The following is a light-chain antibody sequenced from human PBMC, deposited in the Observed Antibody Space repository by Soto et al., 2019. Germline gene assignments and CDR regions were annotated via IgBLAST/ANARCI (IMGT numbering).Light chain of an antibody. CDR2: EVS. J-gene: IGLJ2*01. CDR1: SSDVGGYNY. Sequence: QSVLTQPPSASGSPGQSVTISCIGTSSDVGGYNYVSWYQHHPGKAPKLMIYEVSKRPAGVPDRFSGSKSGNTASLTVSGREAEDEADYYCSSYAAMNHLGVFGGGAKVTVL. V-gene: IGLV2-8*01. CDR3: SSYAAMNHLGV.